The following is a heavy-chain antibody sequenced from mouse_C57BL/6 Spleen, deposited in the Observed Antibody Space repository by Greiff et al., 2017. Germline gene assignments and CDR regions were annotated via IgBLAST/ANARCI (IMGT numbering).Heavy chain of an antibody. Sequence: VQLQQPGTELVKPGASVKLSCKASGYTFTSYWMHWVKQRPGQGLEWIGNINPSNGGTNYNEKFKSKATLTVAKSSSTAYMQLSSLTSEDSAVYYCARYRYFGSSLYYFDYWGQGTTLTVSS. CDR3: ARYRYFGSSLYYFDY. CDR1: GYTFTSYW. J-gene: IGHJ2*01. V-gene: IGHV1-53*01. D-gene: IGHD1-1*01. CDR2: INPSNGGT.